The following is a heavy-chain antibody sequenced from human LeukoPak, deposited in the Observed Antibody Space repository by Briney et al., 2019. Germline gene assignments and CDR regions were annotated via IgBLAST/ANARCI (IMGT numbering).Heavy chain of an antibody. D-gene: IGHD4-11*01. CDR3: ARDDYSNPDY. CDR1: GFTFSSYA. V-gene: IGHV3-23*01. J-gene: IGHJ4*02. CDR2: ISGSGGST. Sequence: GGSLRLSCAASGFTFSSYAMSWVRQAPGKGLEWVSAISGSGGSTYYADSVKGRFTISRDNSKNTLYLQMNSLRAEDTAVFYCARDDYSNPDYWGQGTLVTVSS.